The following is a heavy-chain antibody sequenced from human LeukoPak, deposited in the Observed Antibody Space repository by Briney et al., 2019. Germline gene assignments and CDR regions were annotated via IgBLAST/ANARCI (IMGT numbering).Heavy chain of an antibody. CDR1: GGSISSHY. J-gene: IGHJ6*03. CDR2: IYYSGST. Sequence: SETLSLTCTVSGGSISSHYWSWIRQPPGKGLEWIGYIYYSGSTNYNPSLKSRVTISVDTSKNQFSLKLSSVTAADTAVYYCARAAMGDDHYYYMDVWGKGTTVTVS. CDR3: ARAAMGDDHYYYMDV. V-gene: IGHV4-59*11. D-gene: IGHD3-16*01.